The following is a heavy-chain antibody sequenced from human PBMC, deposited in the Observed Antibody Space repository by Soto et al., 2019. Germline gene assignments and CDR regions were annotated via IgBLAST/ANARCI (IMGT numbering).Heavy chain of an antibody. CDR3: AKDFRDFWSGHHPLGYFQH. Sequence: EVQLVESGGGLVQPGRSLRLSCAASGFTFDDYAMHWVRQAPGKGLEWVSGISWNSGSIGYADSVKGRFTISRDNAKNSLYLQMNSLRAEDTALYYCAKDFRDFWSGHHPLGYFQHWGQGTLVTVSS. V-gene: IGHV3-9*01. CDR2: ISWNSGSI. J-gene: IGHJ1*01. CDR1: GFTFDDYA. D-gene: IGHD3-3*01.